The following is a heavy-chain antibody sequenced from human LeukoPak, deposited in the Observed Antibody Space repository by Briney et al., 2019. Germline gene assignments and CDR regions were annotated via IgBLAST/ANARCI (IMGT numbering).Heavy chain of an antibody. Sequence: SETLSLTCAVYGGSFSGYYWSWIRQPPGKGLEWIGEINHSGSTNYNPSLKSRVTISVDTSKNQFSLKLSSVTAADAAVYYCARRMVRSPPDYWGQGTLVTVSS. V-gene: IGHV4-34*01. CDR3: ARRMVRSPPDY. CDR1: GGSFSGYY. J-gene: IGHJ4*02. CDR2: INHSGST. D-gene: IGHD3-10*01.